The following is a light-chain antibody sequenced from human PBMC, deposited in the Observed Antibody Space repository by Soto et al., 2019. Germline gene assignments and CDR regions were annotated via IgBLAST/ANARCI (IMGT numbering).Light chain of an antibody. Sequence: QSALTQPASMSGSLGQSITISCTGTSSDVGGYDYVSWYQHLPGKAPKLMIYDVTNRPSGVSDRFSGSKSANTASLTISGLQAEDEADYYCSSYTRSSVVVFGGGTQLTVL. J-gene: IGLJ2*01. V-gene: IGLV2-14*03. CDR2: DVT. CDR1: SSDVGGYDY. CDR3: SSYTRSSVVV.